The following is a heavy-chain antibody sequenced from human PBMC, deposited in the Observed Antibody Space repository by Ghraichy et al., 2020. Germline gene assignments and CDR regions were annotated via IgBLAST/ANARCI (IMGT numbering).Heavy chain of an antibody. D-gene: IGHD1-14*01. Sequence: SETLSLTCTVSGGSISSGDYYWNWIRQHPGKGLEWIGYIYHSGSTYYNPSLKSRVTISVDTSKSQFSLKLSSVTAADTAVYYCATSGSVRYFDHWGQGTLVTVSS. J-gene: IGHJ4*02. CDR2: IYHSGST. CDR1: GGSISSGDYY. CDR3: ATSGSVRYFDH. V-gene: IGHV4-31*03.